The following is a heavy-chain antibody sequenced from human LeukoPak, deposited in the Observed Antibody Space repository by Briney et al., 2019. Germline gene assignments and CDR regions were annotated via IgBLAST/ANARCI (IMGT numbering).Heavy chain of an antibody. D-gene: IGHD2-2*01. CDR2: ISSSSSYI. V-gene: IGHV3-21*01. CDR3: ARLGYQLPIDY. Sequence: GGSLRLSCAASGFTFSDYAMSWVRQAPGKGLEWVSSISSSSSYIYYADSVKGRFTISRDNAKNSLYLQMNSLRAEDTAVYYCARLGYQLPIDYWGQGTLVTVSS. CDR1: GFTFSDYA. J-gene: IGHJ4*02.